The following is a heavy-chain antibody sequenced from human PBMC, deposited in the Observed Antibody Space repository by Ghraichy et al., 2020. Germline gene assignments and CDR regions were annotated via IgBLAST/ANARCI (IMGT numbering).Heavy chain of an antibody. J-gene: IGHJ2*01. CDR2: ISGSDGST. V-gene: IGHV3-23*01. CDR3: ARPGIAAAGHWYFDL. D-gene: IGHD6-13*01. Sequence: GGSLRLSCVASGFTFSIYAMSWVRQAPGKGLEWVSTISGSDGSTYYADSVKGRFTISRDNSKNTLYLQMNSLRAEDTAIYYCARPGIAAAGHWYFDLWGRGTLVTVSS. CDR1: GFTFSIYA.